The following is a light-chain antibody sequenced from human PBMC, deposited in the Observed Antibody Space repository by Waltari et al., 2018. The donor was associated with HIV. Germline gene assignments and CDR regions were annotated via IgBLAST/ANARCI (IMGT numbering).Light chain of an antibody. V-gene: IGLV1-40*01. CDR2: GKN. CDR1: SSNIGARARFD. Sequence: QSVLTQPPSVSGAPGQRVNISCTGSSSNIGARARFDVHWYQQLPGPAPKLLSYGKNKRASGGPDRFSWSKAGTSGSLAITGLQAEDEADYYCQSYDSSLGGSVFGGGTKLTVL. J-gene: IGLJ3*02. CDR3: QSYDSSLGGSV.